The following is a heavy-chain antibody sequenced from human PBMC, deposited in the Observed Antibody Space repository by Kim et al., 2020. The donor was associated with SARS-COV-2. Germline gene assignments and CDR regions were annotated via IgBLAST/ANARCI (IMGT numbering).Heavy chain of an antibody. V-gene: IGHV3-64D*06. J-gene: IGHJ4*02. CDR1: GFTFSSYA. Sequence: GGSLRLSCSASGFTFSSYAMHWVRQAPGKGLEYVSAISSNGGSTYYADSVKRRFTISRDNSKNTLYLQMSSLRAEDTAVYYCVDSRLGGVTDYFGDWGQGTLVTVSS. D-gene: IGHD2-21*02. CDR2: ISSNGGST. CDR3: VDSRLGGVTDYFGD.